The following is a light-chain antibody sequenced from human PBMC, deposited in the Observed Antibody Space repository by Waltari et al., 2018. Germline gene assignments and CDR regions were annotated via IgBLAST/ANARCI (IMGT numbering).Light chain of an antibody. J-gene: IGLJ7*01. Sequence: QSALTQPASVSGSPGQSITISCTGTCSDVGSYNLVSWYQQHPGKAPKLMIYEVSKRPSGVSNRFSGSKSGNTASLTISGLQAEDEADYYCCSYAGSSPAVFGGGTQLTVL. V-gene: IGLV2-23*02. CDR3: CSYAGSSPAV. CDR1: CSDVGSYNL. CDR2: EVS.